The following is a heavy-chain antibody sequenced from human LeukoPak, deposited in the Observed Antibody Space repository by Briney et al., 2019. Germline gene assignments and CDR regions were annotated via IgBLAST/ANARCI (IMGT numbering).Heavy chain of an antibody. CDR3: TREVEGYSYASGRFLHLDP. CDR1: GDSIRSSSYH. V-gene: IGHV4-39*07. Sequence: SETLSLTCTVSGDSIRSSSYHWGWIRQPPGKGLEWIGSIYYSGSTYNNRSLKRRLTISIDTSKNQFSLRLSSVTAADTAVYYCTREVEGYSYASGRFLHLDPWGQGTLVTVSS. CDR2: IYYSGST. D-gene: IGHD3-10*01. J-gene: IGHJ5*02.